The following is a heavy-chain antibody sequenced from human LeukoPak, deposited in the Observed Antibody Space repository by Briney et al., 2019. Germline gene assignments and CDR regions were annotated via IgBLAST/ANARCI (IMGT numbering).Heavy chain of an antibody. CDR3: ARSGAPDPY. V-gene: IGHV3-53*01. D-gene: IGHD1-26*01. Sequence: GGSLRLSCAASTFTFSSYWMSWVRQAPGKGLEWVSVIYTDDSTTYGDSVKGRFTMSRDNSKNTLYLQMNSLRAEDTAVYYCARSGAPDPYWGQGTMVTVSS. J-gene: IGHJ3*01. CDR2: IYTDDST. CDR1: TFTFSSYW.